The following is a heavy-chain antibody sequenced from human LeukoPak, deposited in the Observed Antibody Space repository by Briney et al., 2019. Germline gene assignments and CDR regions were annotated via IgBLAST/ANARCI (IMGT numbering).Heavy chain of an antibody. D-gene: IGHD1-7*01. CDR2: ISGSGGST. V-gene: IGHV3-23*01. J-gene: IGHJ6*03. CDR3: AKRRGLELLYYYYMDV. Sequence: GGSLRLSCAASGFTFSSYAMSWVRQAPGKGLEWVSAISGSGGSTYYVDSVKGRFTISRDNSKNTLYLQMNSLRAEDTAVYYCAKRRGLELLYYYYMDVWGKGTTVTVSS. CDR1: GFTFSSYA.